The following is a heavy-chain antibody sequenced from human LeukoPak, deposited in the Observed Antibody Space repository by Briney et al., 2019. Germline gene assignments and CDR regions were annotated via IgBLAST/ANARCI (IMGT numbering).Heavy chain of an antibody. CDR2: ISSSSSTI. CDR3: ARVMGGSGSYIDY. V-gene: IGHV3-48*01. CDR1: GFTFSSYS. Sequence: GGSLRLSCAASGFTFSSYSMNWVRQAPGKGLEWVSYISSSSSTIYYADSVKGRFTISRDNAKNSLYLQMNSLRAEDTAVYYCARVMGGSGSYIDYWGQGTLVTVSS. J-gene: IGHJ4*02. D-gene: IGHD1-26*01.